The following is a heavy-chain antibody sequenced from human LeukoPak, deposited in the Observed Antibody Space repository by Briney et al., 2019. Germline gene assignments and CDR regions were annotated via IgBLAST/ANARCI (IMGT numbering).Heavy chain of an antibody. CDR3: ATILYGYGMDV. D-gene: IGHD2-8*01. CDR1: EYSLRQLS. V-gene: IGHV1-24*01. J-gene: IGHJ6*02. Sequence: ASVKVSCKVIEYSLRQLSIHWVRQAPGKGLEWVGSAGLYAHKFQGRGIMTEDKSTHTAYMELSKIRSEDTAVYYCATILYGYGMDVWGQGTTVTVSS. CDR2: AG.